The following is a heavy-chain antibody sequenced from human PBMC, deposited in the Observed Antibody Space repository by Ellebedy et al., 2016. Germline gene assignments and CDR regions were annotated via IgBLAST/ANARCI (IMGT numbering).Heavy chain of an antibody. CDR2: ISGSSGST. CDR3: AKDRNDYGDYYYYGMDV. V-gene: IGHV3-23*01. Sequence: GGSLRLSXAASGFTFSSYAMSWVRQAPGKGLEWVSAISGSSGSTYYADSVKGRFTISRDNSKNTLYLQMNSLRAEDTAVYYCAKDRNDYGDYYYYGMDVWGQGTTVTVSS. D-gene: IGHD4-17*01. J-gene: IGHJ6*02. CDR1: GFTFSSYA.